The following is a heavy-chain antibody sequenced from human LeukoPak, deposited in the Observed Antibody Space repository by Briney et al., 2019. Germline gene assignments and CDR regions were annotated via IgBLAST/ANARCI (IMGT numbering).Heavy chain of an antibody. V-gene: IGHV1-18*01. CDR3: ARGVLRYFDWLLLTLDY. J-gene: IGHJ4*02. Sequence: ASVKVSCKASGYTFTSYGISWVRQAPGQGLEWMGWISAYNGNTNYAQKLQGRVTMTTDTSTSTAYMELRSLRSDDTAVYYCARGVLRYFDWLLLTLDYWGQGTLVSVSS. CDR2: ISAYNGNT. CDR1: GYTFTSYG. D-gene: IGHD3-9*01.